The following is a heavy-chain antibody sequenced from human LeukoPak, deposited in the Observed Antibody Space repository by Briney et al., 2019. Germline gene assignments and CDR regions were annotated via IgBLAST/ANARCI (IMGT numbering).Heavy chain of an antibody. Sequence: GGSLRLSCAASGFTFSSYAMSWVRQAPGKGLEWVSAISGSGGSTYYADSMKGRFTISRDNSKNTLYLQMNSLRAEDTAVYYCAKVSSRWIRLGAFNYWAQGTLVTVSS. CDR1: GFTFSSYA. CDR2: ISGSGGST. D-gene: IGHD5-18*01. CDR3: AKVSSRWIRLGAFNY. V-gene: IGHV3-23*01. J-gene: IGHJ4*02.